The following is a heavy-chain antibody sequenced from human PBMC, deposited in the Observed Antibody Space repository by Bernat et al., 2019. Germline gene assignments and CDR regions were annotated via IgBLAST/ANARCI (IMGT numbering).Heavy chain of an antibody. CDR3: ARPLEPGYCSGGSCLGDWYFDL. J-gene: IGHJ2*01. CDR2: ISYDGSNK. D-gene: IGHD2-15*01. V-gene: IGHV3-30*19. CDR1: GFTFSSYG. Sequence: QVQLVESGGGVVQPGRSLRLSCAASGFTFSSYGMHWVRQAPGKGLEWVAVISYDGSNKYYADSVKGRFTISRDNSKNTLYLQMNSLRAEDTAVYYCARPLEPGYCSGGSCLGDWYFDLWGRGTLVTVSS.